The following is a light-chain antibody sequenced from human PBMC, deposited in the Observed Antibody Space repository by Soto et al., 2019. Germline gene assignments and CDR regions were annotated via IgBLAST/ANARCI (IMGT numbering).Light chain of an antibody. CDR2: GAS. CDR1: QSVSSD. Sequence: EIVMTQSPATLSLSPGERATLSCRANQSVSSDLAWYQQKPGQAPRLLIYGASTRATGIPARFSGSGSGTEFTLTISSLQSEDFAVYYCQQYNNWPPTFGQGTKVEIK. CDR3: QQYNNWPPT. V-gene: IGKV3-15*01. J-gene: IGKJ1*01.